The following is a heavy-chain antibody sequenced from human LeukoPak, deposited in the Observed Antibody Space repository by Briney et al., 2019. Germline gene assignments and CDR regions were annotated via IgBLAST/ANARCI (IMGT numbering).Heavy chain of an antibody. J-gene: IGHJ4*02. CDR2: IIGLSSYI. V-gene: IGHV3-21*01. CDR3: TREGGGYGSYDY. CDR1: GFTFSTYT. D-gene: IGHD5-12*01. Sequence: GGSLRLSCAASGFTFSTYTMNWFRQAPGKGLDGVSSIIGLSSYIYYADSVKGRFTISRDNAKNSLYLQMNSLRVEDTAVYYCTREGGGYGSYDYWGQGTLVTVSS.